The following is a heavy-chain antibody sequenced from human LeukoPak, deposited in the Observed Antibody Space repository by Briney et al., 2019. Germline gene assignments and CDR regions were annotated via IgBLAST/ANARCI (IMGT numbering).Heavy chain of an antibody. CDR3: ARVTNNWFDP. CDR1: VDSLSSGNYC. CDR2: IYHSGSR. Sequence: PSQTLSLTCTVSVDSLSSGNYCWRWLRQPPGKGLEWIVYIYHSGSRYYNPSLKSRVTISVDTSKNQFSLKVSSVTDADTAVYYCARVTNNWFDPWGQGTLVTVSS. V-gene: IGHV4-30-4*01. J-gene: IGHJ5*02.